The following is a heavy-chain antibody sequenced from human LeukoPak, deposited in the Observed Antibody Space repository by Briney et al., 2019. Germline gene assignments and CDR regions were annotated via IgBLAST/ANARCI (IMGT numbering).Heavy chain of an antibody. CDR1: GFTFGSYS. V-gene: IGHV3-48*01. Sequence: GGSLRLSCAASGFTFGSYSMNWVRRAPGKGLEWVSYIRSSSRTIYYADSVKGRFTISRDNAKNSLFLQMNSLRAEDTAVYYCARDGSGRVPEMSAPDYWGQGTLVTVSS. CDR3: ARDGSGRVPEMSAPDY. D-gene: IGHD3-10*01. J-gene: IGHJ4*02. CDR2: IRSSSRTI.